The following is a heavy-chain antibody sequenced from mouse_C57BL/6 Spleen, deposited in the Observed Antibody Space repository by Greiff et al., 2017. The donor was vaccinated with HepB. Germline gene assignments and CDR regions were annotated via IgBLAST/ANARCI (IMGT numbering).Heavy chain of an antibody. CDR1: GYSITSGYY. Sequence: EVQLVESGPGLVKPSQSLSLTCSVTGYSITSGYYWNWIRQFPGNKLEWMGYISYDGSNNYNPSLKNRISITRDTSKNQFFLKLNSVTTEDTATYYCASEGMNYDGFAYWGQGTLVTVSA. J-gene: IGHJ3*01. CDR3: ASEGMNYDGFAY. V-gene: IGHV3-6*01. D-gene: IGHD1-1*01. CDR2: ISYDGSN.